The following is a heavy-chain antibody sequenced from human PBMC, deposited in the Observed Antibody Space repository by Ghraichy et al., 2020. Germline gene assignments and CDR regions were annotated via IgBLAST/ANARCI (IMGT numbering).Heavy chain of an antibody. V-gene: IGHV4-59*01. Sequence: SETLSLTCTVSGGSISSYYWSWIRQPPGKGLEWIGYIYYSGSTNYNPSLKSRVTISVDTSKNQFSLKLSSVTAADTAVYYCAREVRSYYDSSGYYYSAYGMDVWGQGTTVTVSS. CDR3: AREVRSYYDSSGYYYSAYGMDV. D-gene: IGHD3-22*01. J-gene: IGHJ6*02. CDR2: IYYSGST. CDR1: GGSISSYY.